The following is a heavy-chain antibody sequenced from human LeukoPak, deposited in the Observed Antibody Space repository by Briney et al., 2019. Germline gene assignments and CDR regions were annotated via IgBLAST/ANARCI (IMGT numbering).Heavy chain of an antibody. J-gene: IGHJ4*02. CDR2: MHYCGSS. D-gene: IGHD2-2*01. V-gene: IGHV4-39*01. Sequence: PSETLSLTCTVPGGSISSSSYYWVWIRQPPGKGLEWIGNMHYCGSSYYNTSLKSRVTISVDTSKNQFSLKLSSVTAADTAVYYCARRVASTSWFDYWGQGTLVTVSS. CDR3: ARRVASTSWFDY. CDR1: GGSISSSSYY.